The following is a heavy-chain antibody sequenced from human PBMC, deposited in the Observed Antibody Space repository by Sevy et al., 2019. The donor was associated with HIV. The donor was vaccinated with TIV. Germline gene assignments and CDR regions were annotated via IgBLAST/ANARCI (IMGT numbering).Heavy chain of an antibody. D-gene: IGHD3-22*01. CDR1: GFNFRGYA. CDR2: LSGSGGTT. Sequence: GGSLRLSCAASGFNFRGYAMSWVRQAPGKGLEWVSGLSGSGGTTYYADSVKGRFTISRDKSKNTLHLQMNSLRAEDTAIYYCVRGRITMIMEGVFEFWGQRALVTVSS. CDR3: VRGRITMIMEGVFEF. J-gene: IGHJ4*02. V-gene: IGHV3-23*01.